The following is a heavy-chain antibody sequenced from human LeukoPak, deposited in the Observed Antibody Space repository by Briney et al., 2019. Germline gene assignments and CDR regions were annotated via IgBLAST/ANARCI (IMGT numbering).Heavy chain of an antibody. CDR2: INTNTGNP. CDR3: ARGPRITMIVVAKERRFDY. V-gene: IGHV7-4-1*02. D-gene: IGHD3-22*01. J-gene: IGHJ4*02. Sequence: GASVKVSCKASGDTFTSYAMNWVRQAPGQGLEWMGWINTNTGNPTYAQGFTGRFVFSLDTSVSTAYLQISSLKAEDTAVYYCARGPRITMIVVAKERRFDYWGQGTLVTVSS. CDR1: GDTFTSYA.